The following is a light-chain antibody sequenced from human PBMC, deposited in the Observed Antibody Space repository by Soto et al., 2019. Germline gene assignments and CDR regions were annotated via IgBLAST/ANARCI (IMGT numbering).Light chain of an antibody. Sequence: EIVLTQSPGTLSLSPGERATLSCRASQSVSSSYLAWYQQKPGQAPRLLIYGASSRATGIPDRFSGSGSGTDVTLIISRLEPEDFAVYYCQQYGSSPLTFGPGTKVDIK. CDR1: QSVSSSY. CDR3: QQYGSSPLT. CDR2: GAS. V-gene: IGKV3-20*01. J-gene: IGKJ3*01.